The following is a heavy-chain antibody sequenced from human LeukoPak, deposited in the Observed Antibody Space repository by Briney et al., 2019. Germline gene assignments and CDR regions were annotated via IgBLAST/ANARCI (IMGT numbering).Heavy chain of an antibody. CDR1: GYTFTSYD. Sequence: GASVKVSCKASGYTFTSYDINWVRQATGQGLEWMGWMNPNSGNTGYAQKFQGRVTMTRNTSISTAYMELSSLRSEDTAVYYCARDWRSGSYSGYAFDIWGQGTMVTVSS. D-gene: IGHD1-26*01. J-gene: IGHJ3*02. CDR3: ARDWRSGSYSGYAFDI. CDR2: MNPNSGNT. V-gene: IGHV1-8*01.